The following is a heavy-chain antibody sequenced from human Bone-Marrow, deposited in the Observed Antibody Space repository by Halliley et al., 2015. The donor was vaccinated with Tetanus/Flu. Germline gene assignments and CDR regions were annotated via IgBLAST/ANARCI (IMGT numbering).Heavy chain of an antibody. CDR3: ARVTNFNYDYWSGFDS. V-gene: IGHV4-59*12. CDR2: VFYSGAT. D-gene: IGHD3-3*01. J-gene: IGHJ4*02. Sequence: IGYVFYSGATNYGPSLKSRVTITLDMSKNQFSLNLDSVIAADPATFYCARVTNFNYDYWSGFDSWGQGILVAVSS.